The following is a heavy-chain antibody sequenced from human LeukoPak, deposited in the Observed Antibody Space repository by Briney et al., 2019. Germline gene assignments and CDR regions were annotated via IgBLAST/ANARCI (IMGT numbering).Heavy chain of an antibody. J-gene: IGHJ4*02. D-gene: IGHD5-24*01. CDR3: ARDIRGMGTIDF. CDR1: GFTFSTYS. V-gene: IGHV3-21*01. Sequence: GGSLRLSCAASGFTFSTYSMNWVRQAPGKGLEWVSSISSSDTYIYHADSVKGRFTISRDNAKNSLYLQMNSLRVEDTAVYYCARDIRGMGTIDFWGQGTLVTVSS. CDR2: ISSSDTYI.